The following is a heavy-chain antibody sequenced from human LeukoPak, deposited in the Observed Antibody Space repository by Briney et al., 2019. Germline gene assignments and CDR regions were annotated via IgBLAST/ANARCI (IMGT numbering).Heavy chain of an antibody. D-gene: IGHD3-3*01. V-gene: IGHV4-38-2*01. J-gene: IGHJ4*02. CDR3: ARYFWSGYYYFDY. CDR2: SYHSGTT. Sequence: SETLSLTCAVSGYPISSGYYWGWIRQPPGKGPEMIGSSYHSGTTYHNPALKSRLTMSVDTSKNRFSLKLSSVTAADTGVYYCARYFWSGYYYFDYWGQGTLVTVSS. CDR1: GYPISSGYY.